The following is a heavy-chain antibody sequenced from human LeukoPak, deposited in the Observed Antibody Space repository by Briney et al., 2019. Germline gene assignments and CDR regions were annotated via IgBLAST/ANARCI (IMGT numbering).Heavy chain of an antibody. J-gene: IGHJ4*02. CDR1: GFTFSSYG. CDR3: AREDVYGSYQDY. V-gene: IGHV3-33*01. Sequence: GGSLRLSCAASGFTFSSYGMHWVRRAPGRGLEWVAVIGYDGSNKYYADSVKGRFTIFRDNSKNTLYLQLNSLRAEDTAVYYCAREDVYGSYQDYWGQGTLVTVSS. CDR2: IGYDGSNK. D-gene: IGHD3-16*02.